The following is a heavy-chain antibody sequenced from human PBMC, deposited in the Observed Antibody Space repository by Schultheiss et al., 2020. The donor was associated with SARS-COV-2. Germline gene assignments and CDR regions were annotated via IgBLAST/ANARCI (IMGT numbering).Heavy chain of an antibody. CDR1: GFTFSSYG. CDR3: ARDPKGTVTTRWDYYYMDV. CDR2: ISGSGGST. J-gene: IGHJ6*03. D-gene: IGHD4-11*01. V-gene: IGHV3-21*01. Sequence: GGSLRLSCAASGFTFSSYGIHWVRQAPGKGLEWVSAISGSGGSTYYADSVKGRFTISRDNAKNSLYLQMNSLRAEDTAVYYCARDPKGTVTTRWDYYYMDVWGKGTTVTVSS.